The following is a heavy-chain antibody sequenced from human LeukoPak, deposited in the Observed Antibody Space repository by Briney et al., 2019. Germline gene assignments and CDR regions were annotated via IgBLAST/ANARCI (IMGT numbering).Heavy chain of an antibody. CDR3: ARGSEGYCSGGGCYYGMDV. Sequence: GGSLRLSCAASGFTFSSYTMNWVRQAPGKGLEWVSYISSRSSYIYYADSVKGRFTISRDNAENSLYLQMNSLRAEDTAVYYCARGSEGYCSGGGCYYGMDVWGQGTTVTVSS. CDR2: ISSRSSYI. CDR1: GFTFSSYT. J-gene: IGHJ6*01. V-gene: IGHV3-21*01. D-gene: IGHD2-15*01.